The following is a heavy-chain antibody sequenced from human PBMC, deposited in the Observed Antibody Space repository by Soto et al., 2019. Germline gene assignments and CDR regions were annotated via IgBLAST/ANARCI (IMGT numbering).Heavy chain of an antibody. CDR2: ISGGGGTT. Sequence: EVQLLESGGGLEQPGGSLRLSCAASGFTFSNNAMSWVRQAPGKGLEWVSVISGGGGTTHYADSVKGRFTISRDNSKNTLYLQINSLRAEDTAIYYCAKDSTESSSWYDFHYWGQGTLVTVSS. D-gene: IGHD6-13*01. J-gene: IGHJ4*02. CDR1: GFTFSNNA. V-gene: IGHV3-23*01. CDR3: AKDSTESSSWYDFHY.